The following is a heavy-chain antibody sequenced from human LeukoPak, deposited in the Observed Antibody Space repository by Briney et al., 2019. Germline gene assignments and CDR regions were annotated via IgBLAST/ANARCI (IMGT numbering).Heavy chain of an antibody. CDR2: ISSNGGST. V-gene: IGHV3-64*01. Sequence: PGGSLRLSCAASGFTFSSYAMHWVRQAPGKGLEYVSAISSNGGSTYYANSVKGRFTISRDNSKNTLYLQMGSLRAEDMAVYYCARDPGYDFWSGYYTGFDYWGQGTLVTVSS. CDR1: GFTFSSYA. J-gene: IGHJ4*02. CDR3: ARDPGYDFWSGYYTGFDY. D-gene: IGHD3-3*01.